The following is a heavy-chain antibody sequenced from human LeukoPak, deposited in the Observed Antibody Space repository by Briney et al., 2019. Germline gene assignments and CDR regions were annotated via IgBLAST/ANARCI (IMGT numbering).Heavy chain of an antibody. CDR1: GGTFSSYA. D-gene: IGHD3-22*01. CDR3: ARVRYYDSSGYSPHSYYYGMDV. V-gene: IGHV1-69*13. CDR2: IIPIFGTA. J-gene: IGHJ6*02. Sequence: ASVKVSCKASGGTFSSYAISWVRQAPGQGLEWIGGIIPIFGTANYAQKFQGRVTITADESTSTAYMELSSLRSEDTAVYYCARVRYYDSSGYSPHSYYYGMDVWGQGTTVTVSS.